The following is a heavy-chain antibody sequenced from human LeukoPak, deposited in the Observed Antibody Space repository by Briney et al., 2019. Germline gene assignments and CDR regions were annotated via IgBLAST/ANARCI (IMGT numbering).Heavy chain of an antibody. CDR3: ARSPRLGDLLTGYYSDY. CDR2: INHSVSI. V-gene: IGHV4-34*01. J-gene: IGHJ4*02. D-gene: IGHD3-9*01. CDR1: GGSFSGYD. Sequence: LETLSLSCAVYGGSFSGYDGSWIRQPPGTRLEWIGGINHSVSINYNPSPKSRGTILVYTSKNQFSLKLSSVTAADTAVYYCARSPRLGDLLTGYYSDYWGQGTLVTVSS.